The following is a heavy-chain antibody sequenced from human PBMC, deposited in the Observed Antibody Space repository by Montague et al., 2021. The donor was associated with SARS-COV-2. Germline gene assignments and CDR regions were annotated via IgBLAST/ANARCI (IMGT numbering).Heavy chain of an antibody. Sequence: SDTRSLTCTVSGGSISSSSYYWGWIRQPPGKGLEWIGSIYYSGSIYYNPSLKSRVTISVDTSKNQFSLKLSSVTAADTAVYYCARGLVGWFDPWGQGTLVTVFS. J-gene: IGHJ5*02. CDR3: ARGLVGWFDP. CDR2: IYYSGSI. D-gene: IGHD3/OR15-3a*01. CDR1: GGSISSSSYY. V-gene: IGHV4-39*01.